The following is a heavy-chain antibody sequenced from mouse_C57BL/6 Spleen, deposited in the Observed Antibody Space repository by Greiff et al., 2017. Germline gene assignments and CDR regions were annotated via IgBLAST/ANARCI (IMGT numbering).Heavy chain of an antibody. D-gene: IGHD1-1*01. J-gene: IGHJ3*01. CDR1: GYTFTDYY. V-gene: IGHV1-76*01. CDR3: ARAHYGSSWGFAY. CDR2: IDPGSGNT. Sequence: QVQLQQSGAELVRPGASVKLSCKASGYTFTDYYINWVKQRPGQGLEWIARIDPGSGNTYYNEKFKGKATLTAEKSSSTAYMQLSSLTSEDSAVYFCARAHYGSSWGFAYWGQGTLVTVSA.